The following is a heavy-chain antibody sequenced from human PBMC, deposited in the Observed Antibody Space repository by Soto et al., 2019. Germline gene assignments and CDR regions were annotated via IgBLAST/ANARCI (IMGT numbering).Heavy chain of an antibody. CDR3: ARWRFLEWLSAYYGMDV. CDR2: IIPIFGTA. CDR1: GGTFSSYA. V-gene: IGHV1-69*12. J-gene: IGHJ6*02. D-gene: IGHD3-3*01. Sequence: QVQLVQSGAEVKKPGSSVKVSCKASGGTFSSYAISWVRQAPGQGLEWMGGIIPIFGTANYAQKFQGRVTITADESTSTAYMELSRLRSEDTAVYYCARWRFLEWLSAYYGMDVWGQGTTVTVSS.